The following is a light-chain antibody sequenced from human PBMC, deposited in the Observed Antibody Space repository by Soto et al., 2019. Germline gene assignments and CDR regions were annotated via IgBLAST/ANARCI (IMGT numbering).Light chain of an antibody. V-gene: IGLV2-8*01. CDR1: SSDVGGYNY. CDR3: SSFAGNNNMV. CDR2: DVS. J-gene: IGLJ2*01. Sequence: QSVLTQPPSASGSPGQSVTISCTGPSSDVGGYNYVSWYQQHPRKAPKLMISDVSKRPSGVPDRFSGSKSGNTASLTVSGLQAEDEADYYCSSFAGNNNMVFGGGTKLTVL.